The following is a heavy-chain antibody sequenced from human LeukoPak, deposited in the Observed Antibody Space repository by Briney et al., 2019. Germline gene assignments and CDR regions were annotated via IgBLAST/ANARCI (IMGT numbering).Heavy chain of an antibody. CDR2: ISFDGSNK. CDR3: AGVSESGWYYFDY. V-gene: IGHV3-30*03. Sequence: GGSPRLSCAASGFTFSNFAMHWVRQAPGKGLQWVAVISFDGSNKYYADSVKGRFSISRDNSKDTLHLQMSSLRDEDTAVHFCAGVSESGWYYFDYWGQGTLVTVSS. CDR1: GFTFSNFA. D-gene: IGHD6-19*01. J-gene: IGHJ4*02.